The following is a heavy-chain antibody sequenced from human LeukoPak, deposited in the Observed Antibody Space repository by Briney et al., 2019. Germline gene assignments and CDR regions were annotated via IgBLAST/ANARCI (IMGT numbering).Heavy chain of an antibody. J-gene: IGHJ4*02. CDR2: INPNSGGT. D-gene: IGHD3-9*01. V-gene: IGHV1-2*02. CDR1: GYTFTGYY. CDR3: ARDQLRYFDWLLFYY. Sequence: GASVKVSCKASGYTFTGYYMHWVRQAPGQGLEWMGWINPNSGGTNYAQKSQGRVTMTRDTSISTAYMELSRLRSDDTAVYYCARDQLRYFDWLLFYYWGQGTLVAVSS.